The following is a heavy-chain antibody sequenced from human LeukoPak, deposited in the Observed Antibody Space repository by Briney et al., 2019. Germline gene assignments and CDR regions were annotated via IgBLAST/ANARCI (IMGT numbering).Heavy chain of an antibody. J-gene: IGHJ4*02. CDR3: ASPGIAAAGTAY. D-gene: IGHD6-13*01. V-gene: IGHV3-21*01. CDR2: ISSSSSYI. CDR1: GFTFSNYS. Sequence: GGSLRLSCAASGFTFSNYSMNWVRQAPGKGLKWVSSISSSSSYIYYAGSVKGRFTISRDNAKNSLYLQMNSLRAEDTAVYYCASPGIAAAGTAYWGQGTLVTVS.